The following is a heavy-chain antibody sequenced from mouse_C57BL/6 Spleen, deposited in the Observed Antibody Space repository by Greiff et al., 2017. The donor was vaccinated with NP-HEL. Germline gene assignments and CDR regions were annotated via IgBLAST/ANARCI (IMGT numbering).Heavy chain of an antibody. J-gene: IGHJ1*03. Sequence: QVQLQQSGAELMKPGTSVKMSCKASGYTFTNYWIGWAKQRPGHGLEWIGDIYPGGGYTNYNEKFKGKATLTADKSSSTAYMQFSSLTSEDSAIYYCAGLGYYYGSSGYFDVWGTGTTVTVSS. D-gene: IGHD1-1*01. CDR2: IYPGGGYT. V-gene: IGHV1-63*01. CDR1: GYTFTNYW. CDR3: AGLGYYYGSSGYFDV.